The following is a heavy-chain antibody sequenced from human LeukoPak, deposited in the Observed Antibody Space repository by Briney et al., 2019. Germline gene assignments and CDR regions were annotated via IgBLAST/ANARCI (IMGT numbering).Heavy chain of an antibody. V-gene: IGHV3-21*01. J-gene: IGHJ4*02. Sequence: GRSLRLSCAASGFAFSSANMNWVRQAPGKGLEWVSSISSSPSYIYYADSVKGRFTVSRDNAKNSLYLQMSSLRAEDTAVYYCARGNLWFGELVYWGQGTLVTVSS. CDR1: GFAFSSAN. D-gene: IGHD3-10*01. CDR3: ARGNLWFGELVY. CDR2: ISSSPSYI.